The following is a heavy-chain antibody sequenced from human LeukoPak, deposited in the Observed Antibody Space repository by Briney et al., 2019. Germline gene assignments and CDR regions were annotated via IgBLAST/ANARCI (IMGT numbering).Heavy chain of an antibody. CDR1: GGSISSYY. CDR3: ARGAPWIQRGFNAPYFDS. CDR2: IYYSGST. J-gene: IGHJ4*02. D-gene: IGHD5-18*01. V-gene: IGHV4-59*01. Sequence: SETLSLTCTVSGGSISSYYLSWIRQPPGKGLEWMGYIYYSGSTNYNSSLKSRVTTSVDTSKNQFSLKLSSVTAADTAVYYCARGAPWIQRGFNAPYFDSWGQGTLVTVSS.